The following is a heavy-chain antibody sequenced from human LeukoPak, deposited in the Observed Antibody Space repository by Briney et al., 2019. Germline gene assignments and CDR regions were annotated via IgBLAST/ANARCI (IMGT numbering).Heavy chain of an antibody. CDR1: GFTFFSYT. CDR2: ISSSSSYI. J-gene: IGHJ4*02. D-gene: IGHD3-22*01. CDR3: AKDKDYYDSSGFHHTGALDY. V-gene: IGHV3-21*01. Sequence: PGGSLRLSCAASGFTFFSYTMNWVRQAPGKGLEWVSSISSSSSYIYYADSVKGRFTISRDNAKNSLYLQMNSLRAEDTAVYYCAKDKDYYDSSGFHHTGALDYWGQGTLVTVSS.